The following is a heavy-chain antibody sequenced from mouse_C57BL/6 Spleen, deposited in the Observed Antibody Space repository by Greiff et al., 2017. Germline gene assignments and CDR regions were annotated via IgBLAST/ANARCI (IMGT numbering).Heavy chain of an antibody. V-gene: IGHV5-9*01. J-gene: IGHJ2*01. CDR1: GFTFSSYT. Sequence: EVMLVESGGGLVKPGGSLKLSCAASGFTFSSYTLSWVRQTPEKRLEWVATISGCGGNTYYPDSVKGRFTISRDNANNTLYLQMRSLRAEDTALEYCARHLTRGYLDYWGQGTTLTVSS. CDR2: ISGCGGNT. CDR3: ARHLTRGYLDY.